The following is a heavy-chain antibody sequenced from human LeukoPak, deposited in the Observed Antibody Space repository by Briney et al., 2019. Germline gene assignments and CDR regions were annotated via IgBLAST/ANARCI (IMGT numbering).Heavy chain of an antibody. CDR2: IKQDGSEK. V-gene: IGHV3-7*01. Sequence: PGGSLRLSCAASGFTFSSYWMSWVRQAPGKGLEWVANIKQDGSEKYYVDSVKGRFTISRDNAKNSLYLQMNSLRAEDAAVYYCARAQWLVPVDYWGQGTLVTVSS. CDR1: GFTFSSYW. CDR3: ARAQWLVPVDY. J-gene: IGHJ4*02. D-gene: IGHD6-19*01.